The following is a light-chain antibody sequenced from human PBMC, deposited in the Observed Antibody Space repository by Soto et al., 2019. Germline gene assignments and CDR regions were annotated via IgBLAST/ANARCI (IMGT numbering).Light chain of an antibody. CDR2: AAS. J-gene: IGKJ1*01. V-gene: IGKV1-6*01. Sequence: AIQMTQSPSSLSASVGDRVTITCRASQDIRTDLGWYQEKVGQAPKLLIYAASKLQSGVPSRFSGSGSGTDFTLTISSQQTEDFATYYCLQDYKYPWTFGQGTKVEI. CDR1: QDIRTD. CDR3: LQDYKYPWT.